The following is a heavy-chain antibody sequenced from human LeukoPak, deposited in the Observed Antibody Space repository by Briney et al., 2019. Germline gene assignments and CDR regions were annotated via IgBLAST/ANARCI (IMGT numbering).Heavy chain of an antibody. D-gene: IGHD5-18*01. J-gene: IGHJ4*02. Sequence: GGSLRLSCAASGFTSNSYSMNWVRQAPGKGLEWVSYITTSSSSTTYYADSVKGRFTISRDDAKNSLYLQMNSLRDEDTAVSYCARARSGYGFDYWGQGNLVTASS. CDR2: ITTSSSSTT. CDR3: ARARSGYGFDY. V-gene: IGHV3-48*02. CDR1: GFTSNSYS.